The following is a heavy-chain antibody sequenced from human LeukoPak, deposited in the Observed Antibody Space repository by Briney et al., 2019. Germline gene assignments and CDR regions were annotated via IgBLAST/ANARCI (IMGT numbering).Heavy chain of an antibody. J-gene: IGHJ5*02. CDR3: ARVQGRIAARPKNWFDP. CDR1: GGSFSGYY. V-gene: IGHV4-34*01. D-gene: IGHD6-6*01. Sequence: SETLSLTCAVYGGSFSGYYWSWIRQPPGKGLEWIGEINHSGSTNYSPSLKSRVTISVDTSKNQFSLKLSSVTAADTAVYYCARVQGRIAARPKNWFDPWGQGTLVTVSS. CDR2: INHSGST.